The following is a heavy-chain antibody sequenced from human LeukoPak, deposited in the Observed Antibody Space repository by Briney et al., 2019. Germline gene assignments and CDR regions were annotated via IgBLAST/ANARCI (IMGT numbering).Heavy chain of an antibody. D-gene: IGHD6-19*01. CDR2: IKQDGSEK. Sequence: PGGSPRLSCAASGFTFSTYWMGWVRQAPGKGLEWVANIKQDGSEKDYVDSVKGRFTISRDNAKNSLYLQMNSLRAEDTAVYYCARSQWLQFDIFDVWGQGTMVTVSS. CDR3: ARSQWLQFDIFDV. V-gene: IGHV3-7*01. CDR1: GFTFSTYW. J-gene: IGHJ3*01.